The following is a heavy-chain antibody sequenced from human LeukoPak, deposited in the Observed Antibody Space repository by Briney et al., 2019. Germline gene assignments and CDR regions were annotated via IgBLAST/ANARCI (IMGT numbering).Heavy chain of an antibody. CDR3: TRPGDYYDSSGVSDY. Sequence: GGSLKLSCAASGFTFSGSAMHWVRQASGKGLEWVGRIRSKANSYATAYAASVKGRFTISRDDSKNTAYLQVNSLKTEDTAVYYCTRPGDYYDSSGVSDYWGQGTLVTVSS. CDR2: IRSKANSYAT. D-gene: IGHD3-22*01. J-gene: IGHJ4*02. V-gene: IGHV3-73*01. CDR1: GFTFSGSA.